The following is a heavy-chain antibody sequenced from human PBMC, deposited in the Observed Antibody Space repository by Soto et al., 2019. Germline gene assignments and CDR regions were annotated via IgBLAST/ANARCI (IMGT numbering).Heavy chain of an antibody. CDR1: RFAVSDNY. D-gene: IGHD5-12*01. V-gene: IGHV3-66*01. CDR3: ATRTITLPH. Sequence: EVNLVESGGGLVQPGGSLRLSCAASRFAVSDNYMSWVRQAPAQGLEFVARIYSGGTTSYADSVKGRFTISRDNSKNTLYLQRKSLRAEDTAVYYCATRTITLPHWGQGTLVTVSS. J-gene: IGHJ4*02. CDR2: IYSGGTT.